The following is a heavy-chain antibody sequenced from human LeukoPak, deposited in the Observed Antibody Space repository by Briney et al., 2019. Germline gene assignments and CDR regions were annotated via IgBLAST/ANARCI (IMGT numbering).Heavy chain of an antibody. CDR2: IYTSGST. D-gene: IGHD2-2*01. J-gene: IGHJ6*03. Sequence: SETLSLTCTVSGGSISSYYWSWIRQPAGKGLGWIGRIYTSGSTNYNPSLKSRVTMSVDTSKNQFSLKLSSVTAADTAVYYCARERPDIVVVPAATDYYYYMDVWGKGTTVTVSS. CDR1: GGSISSYY. CDR3: ARERPDIVVVPAATDYYYYMDV. V-gene: IGHV4-4*07.